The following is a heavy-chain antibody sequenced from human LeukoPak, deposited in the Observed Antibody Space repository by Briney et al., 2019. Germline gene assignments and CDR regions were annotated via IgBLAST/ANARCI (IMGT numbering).Heavy chain of an antibody. Sequence: SQTLSLTCTVSGGSISSGSYYWSWIRQPAGKGLEWIGRIYTSGSTNYNPSLKSRVTISVDTSKNQFSLKLSSVTAADTAVYYCARATEEWLRYDYWGQGTLVTVSS. V-gene: IGHV4-61*02. J-gene: IGHJ4*02. D-gene: IGHD5-12*01. CDR2: IYTSGST. CDR1: GGSISSGSYY. CDR3: ARATEEWLRYDY.